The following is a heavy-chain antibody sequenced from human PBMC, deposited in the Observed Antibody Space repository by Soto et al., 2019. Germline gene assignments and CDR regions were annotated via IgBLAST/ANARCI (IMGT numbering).Heavy chain of an antibody. Sequence: QVQLVQSGAEVKKPGASVKVSCKASGYTFTSYDINWVRQATGQGLEWMGWMNPNSGNTGYAQKFQGRVPMTRKTSISTAYMELSSLRSEDTAVYYCASMVRGVMDYYCYGMDVWGQGTTVTVSS. CDR1: GYTFTSYD. CDR2: MNPNSGNT. V-gene: IGHV1-8*01. D-gene: IGHD3-10*01. J-gene: IGHJ6*02. CDR3: ASMVRGVMDYYCYGMDV.